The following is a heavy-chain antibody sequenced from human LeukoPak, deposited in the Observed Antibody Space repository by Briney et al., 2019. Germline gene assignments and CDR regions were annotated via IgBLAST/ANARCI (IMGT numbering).Heavy chain of an antibody. D-gene: IGHD1-26*01. Sequence: PSETLSLTCSVSGGSMSGYYWSWIRQPPGKGLEWIGYIFYSGGTNYNPSLTSRVTISVGTSKSHFSLKLNSVTTADTAMYYCARSFSSGSYRNYFDYWGQGTLVTVSS. J-gene: IGHJ4*02. CDR2: IFYSGGT. CDR3: ARSFSSGSYRNYFDY. CDR1: GGSMSGYY. V-gene: IGHV4-59*13.